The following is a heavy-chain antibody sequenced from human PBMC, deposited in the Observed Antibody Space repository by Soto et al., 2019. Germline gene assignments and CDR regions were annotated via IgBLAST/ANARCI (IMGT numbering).Heavy chain of an antibody. V-gene: IGHV3-9*01. CDR2: FSWNSGSI. CDR3: AKDMPYYDSSGYSLGAFDI. Sequence: LSLSCAASGFTFDDYAMHWVRQAPGKGLEWVSVFSWNSGSICYADSLKGRFTISRDNAKNSLYLQMNSLRAEDTAFYYCAKDMPYYDSSGYSLGAFDIWGQGTMVTVS. J-gene: IGHJ3*02. D-gene: IGHD3-22*01. CDR1: GFTFDDYA.